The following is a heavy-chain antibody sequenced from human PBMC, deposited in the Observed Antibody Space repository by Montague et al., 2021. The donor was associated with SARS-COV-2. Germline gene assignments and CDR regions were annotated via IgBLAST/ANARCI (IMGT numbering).Heavy chain of an antibody. CDR3: ARDYTNLDAFDI. V-gene: IGHV3-21*01. J-gene: IGHJ3*02. Sequence: SLRLSCAASGFNFISYDMNWVRQAPGKGLEWVPSISSSSTYIHYADSVKGRVTISRDNAKNLVFLQMNSLGAEDTAVYYCARDYTNLDAFDIWGQGTTVTVSA. CDR2: ISSSSTYI. CDR1: GFNFISYD. D-gene: IGHD2-8*01.